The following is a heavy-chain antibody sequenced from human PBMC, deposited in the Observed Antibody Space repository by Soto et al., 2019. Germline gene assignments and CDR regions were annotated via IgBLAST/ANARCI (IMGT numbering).Heavy chain of an antibody. CDR2: ISGSTSGT. CDR1: GFAFSSYA. Sequence: EVQLLESGGGLVQPGGSLRLSCAASGFAFSSYAMSWVRQSPGTGLEWVSSISGSTSGTYYADAVKGRFTIARDNSNTTLYLQMNSLRAEATAVYACAKDRGFIDPFDYWGKGALVTVS. CDR3: AKDRGFIDPFDY. V-gene: IGHV3-23*01. D-gene: IGHD3-16*02. J-gene: IGHJ4*02.